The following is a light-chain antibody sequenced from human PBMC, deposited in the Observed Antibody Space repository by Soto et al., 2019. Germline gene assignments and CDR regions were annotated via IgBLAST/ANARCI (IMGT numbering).Light chain of an antibody. J-gene: IGLJ3*02. V-gene: IGLV2-23*01. CDR2: EGT. CDR3: CSYVGRPV. CDR1: SSDGGSYNL. Sequence: QSALTQPASVSGSPGQSITISCTGTSSDGGSYNLVSWYQQHPGKAPKLMIYEGTKRPSGVSNRFSGSTSGNTASLTISGLQAEDEADYYCCSYVGRPVFGGGTKLTVL.